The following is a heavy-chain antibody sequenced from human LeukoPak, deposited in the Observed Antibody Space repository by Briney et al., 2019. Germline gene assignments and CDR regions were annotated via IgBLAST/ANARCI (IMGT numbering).Heavy chain of an antibody. CDR3: AKNFLEGSACYDY. Sequence: AGGSLRLSCAASGFSFTSYAMTWVRQAPGKGLEWVTAISGSGGHIYYADSVNGRFTVSRDNSKNMVFLQMKSLRAEDTAIYYCAKNFLEGSACYDYWGRGTLVTVSS. CDR1: GFSFTSYA. V-gene: IGHV3-23*01. CDR2: ISGSGGHI. D-gene: IGHD2-15*01. J-gene: IGHJ4*02.